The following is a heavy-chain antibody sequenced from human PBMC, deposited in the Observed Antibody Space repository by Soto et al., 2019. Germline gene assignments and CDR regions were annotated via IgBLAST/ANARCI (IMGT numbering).Heavy chain of an antibody. J-gene: IGHJ6*02. Sequence: PGGSLRLSCAASGFTFSSYAMSWVRQAPGKGLEWVSAISGGGGDTYYAGSVKGRFTISRDNSKNTLYLQMNSLRAEDTAVYYCAKTIAVAGHSYYYYYGLDVWGQGTTVTVSS. V-gene: IGHV3-23*01. CDR3: AKTIAVAGHSYYYYYGLDV. CDR2: ISGGGGDT. CDR1: GFTFSSYA. D-gene: IGHD6-19*01.